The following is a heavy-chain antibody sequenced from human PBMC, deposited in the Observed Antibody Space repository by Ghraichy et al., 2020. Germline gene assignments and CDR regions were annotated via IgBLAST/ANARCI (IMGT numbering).Heavy chain of an antibody. J-gene: IGHJ3*02. CDR1: GFTFRSYW. D-gene: IGHD3-10*01. Sequence: GGSLRLSCAVSGFTFRSYWMHWVRQVPGKGLMWVSHIKSDGGSTTYADSVKGRFIISRDNAKNALYLQMNSLRPEDTAVYYCARDPGAYAFDIWGQGAMVTVSS. V-gene: IGHV3-74*01. CDR2: IKSDGGST. CDR3: ARDPGAYAFDI.